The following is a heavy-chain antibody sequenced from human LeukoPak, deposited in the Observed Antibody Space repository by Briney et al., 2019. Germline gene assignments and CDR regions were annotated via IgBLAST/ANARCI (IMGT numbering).Heavy chain of an antibody. D-gene: IGHD3-10*01. CDR3: AKGVRITMVRGAFDI. Sequence: PGGSLRLSCAASGFTFSSYAMHWVRQAPGKGLEWVSGISWNSGSIVYADSVKGRFTISRDNAKKSLYLQMNSLRAEDTALYYCAKGVRITMVRGAFDIWGQGTMVIVSS. J-gene: IGHJ3*02. CDR1: GFTFSSYA. CDR2: ISWNSGSI. V-gene: IGHV3-9*01.